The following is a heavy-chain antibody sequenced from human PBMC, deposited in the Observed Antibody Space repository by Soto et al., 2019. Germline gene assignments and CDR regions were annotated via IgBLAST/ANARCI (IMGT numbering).Heavy chain of an antibody. D-gene: IGHD6-19*01. CDR2: IFYIGST. J-gene: IGHJ6*02. CDR3: AREVRIAVAGPPYQYYGMDV. V-gene: IGHV4-59*01. CDR1: GGSFSNYY. Sequence: KPSETLSLTCPVSGGSFSNYYWTWIRQPPGKGLEWIGNIFYIGSTNYNPSLKSRFTISEDRSKNQFSLKLSSVTAADTAVYYCAREVRIAVAGPPYQYYGMDVWGQGATVTVSS.